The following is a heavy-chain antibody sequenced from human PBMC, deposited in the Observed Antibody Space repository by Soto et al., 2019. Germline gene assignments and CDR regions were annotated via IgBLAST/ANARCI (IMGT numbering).Heavy chain of an antibody. V-gene: IGHV1-69*01. Sequence: QVQLVQSGAEVKKPGSSMKVSCKASGGTFNSYDINWVRQAPGQGLEWMGGIIPIVETPKYAQKFQGRVTITADESTNTVYMELSSLRSEDTAMYYCARLPRPNYYDTSGFFKDYWFDPWGQGTLVTVSS. D-gene: IGHD3-22*01. CDR3: ARLPRPNYYDTSGFFKDYWFDP. J-gene: IGHJ5*02. CDR2: IIPIVETP. CDR1: GGTFNSYD.